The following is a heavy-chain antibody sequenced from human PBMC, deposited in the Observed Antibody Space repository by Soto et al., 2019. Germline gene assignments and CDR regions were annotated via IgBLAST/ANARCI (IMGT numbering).Heavy chain of an antibody. CDR2: ISGQIAKT. CDR1: DYSFHNYG. Sequence: GASVKVSCKASDYSFHNYGIIWVRQAPGQGLEWMGWISGQIAKTNFAQKFQGRVSMTTDTSTNTAYMELSSLRSDDTAIYYCARGPPSGSFSLTPRFWGQGSVVTVSS. J-gene: IGHJ4*02. CDR3: ARGPPSGSFSLTPRF. D-gene: IGHD1-26*01. V-gene: IGHV1-18*04.